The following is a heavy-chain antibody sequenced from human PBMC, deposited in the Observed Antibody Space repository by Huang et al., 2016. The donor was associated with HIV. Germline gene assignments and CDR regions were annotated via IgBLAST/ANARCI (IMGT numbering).Heavy chain of an antibody. J-gene: IGHJ4*02. D-gene: IGHD6-19*01. CDR1: GYIFSNYD. CDR2: LNPNSGKT. V-gene: IGHV1-8*01. Sequence: QVQLVQSGPEEKKHGASVKVSCQTSGYIFSNYDINWVRQAPGQGLQWMGWLNPNSGKTAYGQNFQGRGTLTRSTSTGAAYMVLNSLTSQDTAVYYCARLTSGWYQDYWGQGTLVTVSS. CDR3: ARLTSGWYQDY.